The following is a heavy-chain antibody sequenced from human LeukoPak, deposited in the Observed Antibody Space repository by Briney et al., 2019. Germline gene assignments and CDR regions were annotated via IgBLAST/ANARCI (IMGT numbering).Heavy chain of an antibody. CDR2: ISGSGYTT. Sequence: GGSLRLSCAASGFTFSSYAMSWVRQAPGKGLEWVSVISGSGYTTHYADSVKGRFTISRDNSKNMLYLQMNSLRAEDTAVYYCATDYYDSSGDYTVDYWGQGTLVTVSS. J-gene: IGHJ4*02. CDR3: ATDYYDSSGDYTVDY. D-gene: IGHD3-22*01. CDR1: GFTFSSYA. V-gene: IGHV3-23*01.